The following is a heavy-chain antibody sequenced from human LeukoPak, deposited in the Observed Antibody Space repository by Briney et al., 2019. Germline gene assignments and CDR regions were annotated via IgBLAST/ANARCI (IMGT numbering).Heavy chain of an antibody. D-gene: IGHD4-17*01. CDR2: ISGSGGST. J-gene: IGHJ4*02. Sequence: PGGSLRLSCAASGFTFSSYAMSWVRQAPGKGLEWVSAISGSGGSTYYADSVKGRFTISRDNSKNTLYLQMNSLRAEDTAAYYCAKGSGDYPLIGYWSQGTLVTVSS. CDR1: GFTFSSYA. V-gene: IGHV3-23*01. CDR3: AKGSGDYPLIGY.